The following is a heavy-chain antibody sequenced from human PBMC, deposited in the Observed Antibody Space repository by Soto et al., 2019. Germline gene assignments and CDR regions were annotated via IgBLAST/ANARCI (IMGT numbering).Heavy chain of an antibody. J-gene: IGHJ5*02. CDR2: IYYSGRT. CDR3: ARHVDFADYIRWFDP. V-gene: IGHV4-39*01. D-gene: IGHD4-17*01. CDR1: GDSVTSNHL. Sequence: QLQLQESGPGLVKPSETLALTCAVSGDSVTSNHLWGWIRQFPGKGLQWIGSIYYSGRTHYNPSLKSRVTISVVTSKNQFSLKLTSVTSADTAVYYCARHVDFADYIRWFDPWGQGTLVTVSS.